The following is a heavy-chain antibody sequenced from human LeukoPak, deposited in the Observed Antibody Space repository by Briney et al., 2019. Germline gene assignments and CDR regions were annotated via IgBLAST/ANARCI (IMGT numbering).Heavy chain of an antibody. Sequence: GGSLRLSCAVSGFTFSSYAMTWVRQAPGKGLEWVSAISGSGDNTYSADSVKGRFTISRDNSKNTLYLQMNSLRAEDTAVYYCAKTLRTSSGYRSLDYWGQGTLVTVSS. J-gene: IGHJ4*02. D-gene: IGHD6-13*01. V-gene: IGHV3-23*01. CDR3: AKTLRTSSGYRSLDY. CDR2: ISGSGDNT. CDR1: GFTFSSYA.